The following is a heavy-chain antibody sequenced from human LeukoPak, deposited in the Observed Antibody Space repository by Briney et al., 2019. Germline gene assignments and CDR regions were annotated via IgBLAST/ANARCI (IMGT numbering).Heavy chain of an antibody. CDR1: GGSISSYY. D-gene: IGHD6-6*01. V-gene: IGHV4-4*07. Sequence: PSETLSLTCTVSGGSISSYYWSWIRQPAGKGLEWIGRIYTSGSTNYNPSLKSRVTMSVDTSKNQFSLKLSSVTAADTAVYYCARENHSSSFYYYYYMDVWGKGTTVTVSS. J-gene: IGHJ6*03. CDR2: IYTSGST. CDR3: ARENHSSSFYYYYYMDV.